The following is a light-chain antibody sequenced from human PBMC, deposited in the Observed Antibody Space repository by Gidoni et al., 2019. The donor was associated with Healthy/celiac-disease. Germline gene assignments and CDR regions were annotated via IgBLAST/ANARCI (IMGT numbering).Light chain of an antibody. Sequence: IPMTQSPSSLLAFVGDRVTITCRASQGISNDLGWYQQKPGKAPKRLIYAASSLQSGGPSRFSGSGSGTEFTLTISSLQPEDFATYYCLQHNSYPRTFGQGTKVEIK. CDR2: AAS. CDR1: QGISND. J-gene: IGKJ1*01. CDR3: LQHNSYPRT. V-gene: IGKV1-17*01.